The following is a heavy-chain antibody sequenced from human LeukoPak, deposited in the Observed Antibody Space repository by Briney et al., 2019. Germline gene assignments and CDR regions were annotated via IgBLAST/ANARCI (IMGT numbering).Heavy chain of an antibody. Sequence: SETLSLTCTVSGYSISSGHYWGWIRQPPGKGLEWIGTSYHSGSTYYNPSLKSRVTISVDTSKNQFSLKLSSVTAAATAVYYCARLHYYYYYMDVWGKGTTVTVSS. CDR1: GYSISSGHY. J-gene: IGHJ6*03. CDR2: SYHSGST. CDR3: ARLHYYYYYMDV. V-gene: IGHV4-38-2*02.